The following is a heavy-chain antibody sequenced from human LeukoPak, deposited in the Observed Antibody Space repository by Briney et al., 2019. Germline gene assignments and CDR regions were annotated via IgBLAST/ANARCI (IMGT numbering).Heavy chain of an antibody. CDR1: GFTFSSYS. J-gene: IGHJ4*02. V-gene: IGHV3-48*02. D-gene: IGHD3-16*02. CDR3: ATGYDYVWGSYRYRRDY. Sequence: PGGSLRLSCAASGFTFSSYSMNWVRQAPGKGLEWVSYISSSSSTIYYADSVKGRFTISRDNAKNSLYLQINSLRDEDTAVYYCATGYDYVWGSYRYRRDYWGQGTLVTVSS. CDR2: ISSSSSTI.